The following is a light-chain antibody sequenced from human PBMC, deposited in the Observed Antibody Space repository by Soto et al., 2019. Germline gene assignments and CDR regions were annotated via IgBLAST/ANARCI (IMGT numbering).Light chain of an antibody. CDR3: QQYHSWPT. V-gene: IGKV3-20*01. CDR2: GAS. Sequence: EIVLTQSPGTLSLSPGERATLSCRASQSVSNNYLAWYQQKPGQAPRLLIYGASNRATGIPDRFSGSASGTEFTLTISSLQSEDFAVYYCQQYHSWPTFGQGTKVDIK. J-gene: IGKJ1*01. CDR1: QSVSNNY.